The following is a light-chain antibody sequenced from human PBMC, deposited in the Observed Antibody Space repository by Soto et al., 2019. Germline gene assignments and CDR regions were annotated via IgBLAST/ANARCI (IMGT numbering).Light chain of an antibody. J-gene: IGLJ2*01. Sequence: QSALTQPASVSGSPGQSITISCTGTSSDVGSYNYVSWYQHHPDKAPKLMIYDVNNRPSGVSNRFSGSKSGNTASLTISGLQAEDEAAYYCSSYTSSSTRLVFGGGTKLTVL. V-gene: IGLV2-14*03. CDR1: SSDVGSYNY. CDR3: SSYTSSSTRLV. CDR2: DVN.